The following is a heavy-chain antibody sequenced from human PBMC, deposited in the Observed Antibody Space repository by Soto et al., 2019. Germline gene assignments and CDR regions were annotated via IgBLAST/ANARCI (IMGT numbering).Heavy chain of an antibody. J-gene: IGHJ4*02. D-gene: IGHD6-19*01. CDR3: ARDAGWLQPIDS. Sequence: VQLVQSGAEEKKPGASVKVSCKASGYSFTSYAMHWVRQAPGQRLEWMGWINAGNGNTKYSQKFQGRVTITRDTSASAAYMELSSLRSEDTAVYCCARDAGWLQPIDSWGQGILVTVSS. CDR1: GYSFTSYA. V-gene: IGHV1-3*05. CDR2: INAGNGNT.